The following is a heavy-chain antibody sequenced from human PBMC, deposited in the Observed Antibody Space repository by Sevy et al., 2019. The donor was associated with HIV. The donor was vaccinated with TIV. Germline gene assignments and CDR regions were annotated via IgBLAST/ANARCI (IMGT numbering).Heavy chain of an antibody. Sequence: ASVKVSCKASGGTFSSYAISWVRQAPGQGLEWMGGIIPILGIANYAQKFQGRVTITADKSTSTAYMELSSLGSEDTAVYYCARSGVGPYYYYYMDVWGKGTTVTVSS. V-gene: IGHV1-69*10. D-gene: IGHD3-10*01. CDR2: IIPILGIA. CDR3: ARSGVGPYYYYYMDV. J-gene: IGHJ6*03. CDR1: GGTFSSYA.